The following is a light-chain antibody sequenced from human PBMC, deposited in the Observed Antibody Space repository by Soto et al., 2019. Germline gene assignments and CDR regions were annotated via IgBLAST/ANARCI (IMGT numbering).Light chain of an antibody. CDR1: QSVSSN. V-gene: IGKV3-15*01. CDR2: GAS. CDR3: QQYNNWPPFT. Sequence: EIVMTQSPATLSVSPGERATLSCRASQSVSSNLAWYQQKPGQPPRLLIYGASTRATGIPARFSGSGSGTEFTLTISSLQSEDFAVYYCQQYNNWPPFTFGQGTRLDIK. J-gene: IGKJ5*01.